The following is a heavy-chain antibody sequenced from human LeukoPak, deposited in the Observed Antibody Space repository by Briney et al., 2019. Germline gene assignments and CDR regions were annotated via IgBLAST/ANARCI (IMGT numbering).Heavy chain of an antibody. D-gene: IGHD5-24*01. J-gene: IGHJ4*02. CDR1: GFTFSSYA. Sequence: GGSLRLSCAASGFTFSSYAMHWVRQAPGKGLEWVAVISYDGSNKYYADSVKGRFTISRDNSKNALYLQMNSLRAEDTAVYYCARDGRWLQSPFDYWGQGTLVTVSP. CDR2: ISYDGSNK. CDR3: ARDGRWLQSPFDY. V-gene: IGHV3-30*04.